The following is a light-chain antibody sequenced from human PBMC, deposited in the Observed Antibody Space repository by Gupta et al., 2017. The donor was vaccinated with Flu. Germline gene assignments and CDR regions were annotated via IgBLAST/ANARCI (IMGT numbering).Light chain of an antibody. V-gene: IGLV1-40*01. Sequence: QPVLTQPPSVPAAPGPGVTTTCTGISPNIGAGYDAHWYQPLPGPAPKLLIYVNSSRPSGVPARFSGSKSGTSASLAITWLQPEDEADYYCQSYDSTLSGLVFGGGTKLTVL. J-gene: IGLJ3*02. CDR3: QSYDSTLSGLV. CDR1: SPNIGAGYD. CDR2: VNS.